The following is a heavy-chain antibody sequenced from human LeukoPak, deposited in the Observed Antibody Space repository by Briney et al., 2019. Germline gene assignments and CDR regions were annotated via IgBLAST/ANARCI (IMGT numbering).Heavy chain of an antibody. Sequence: GGSLRLSCAASGFTFSSYGMHWVRQAPGKGLEWVAFIRYDGSNKYYADSVKGRFTISRDNSKNTLYLQMNSLRAEDTAVYYCARSMIVVAQLPDAFDIWGQGTMVTVSS. V-gene: IGHV3-30*02. J-gene: IGHJ3*02. CDR2: IRYDGSNK. CDR3: ARSMIVVAQLPDAFDI. D-gene: IGHD3-22*01. CDR1: GFTFSSYG.